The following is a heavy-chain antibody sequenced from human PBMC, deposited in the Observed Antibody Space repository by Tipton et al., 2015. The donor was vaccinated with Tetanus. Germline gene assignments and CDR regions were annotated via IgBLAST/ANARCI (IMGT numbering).Heavy chain of an antibody. CDR3: ARGPSYSGAWYHY. Sequence: TLSLTCTVSGGSINSGGYYWSWLRQHPGKGLEWIGYIYYTGNTYYNPSLKSRVTISVDTSNNQFTLRLISVTAADTAVYYCARGPSYSGAWYHYWGQGAMVTVSP. D-gene: IGHD6-19*01. V-gene: IGHV4-31*03. CDR2: IYYTGNT. J-gene: IGHJ4*02. CDR1: GGSINSGGYY.